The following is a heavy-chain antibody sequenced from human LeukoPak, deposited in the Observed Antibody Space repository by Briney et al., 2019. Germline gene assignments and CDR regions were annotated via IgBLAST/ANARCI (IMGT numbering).Heavy chain of an antibody. CDR3: VRRTASDF. CDR2: LGGGGDCT. V-gene: IGHV3-23*01. D-gene: IGHD2-21*02. Sequence: GGYLRLSCAASGFTFTSYVMSWVRQAPGKGLEWVASLGGGGDCTYYSDSVKGRFTISRDNSENTVYLQMKSLRAEDTAVYYCVRRTASDFWGQGALVTASS. J-gene: IGHJ4*02. CDR1: GFTFTSYV.